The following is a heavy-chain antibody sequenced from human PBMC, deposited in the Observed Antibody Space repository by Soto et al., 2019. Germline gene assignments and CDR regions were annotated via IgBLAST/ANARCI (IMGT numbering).Heavy chain of an antibody. J-gene: IGHJ6*02. CDR1: AGTFYAFF. D-gene: IGHD3-22*01. CDR3: AREVRYYYGMDV. Sequence: ACAGTFYAFFFMWVRQAPGQGLEWMGGVIPIFGTANYAQKFQGRVTITADESTSTAYMELSSLRSEDTAVYYCAREVRYYYGMDVWGQGTTVTVAS. V-gene: IGHV1-69*01. CDR2: VIPIFGTA.